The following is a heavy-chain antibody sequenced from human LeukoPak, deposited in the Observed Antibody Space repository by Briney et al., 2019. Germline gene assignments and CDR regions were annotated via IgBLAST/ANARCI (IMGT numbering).Heavy chain of an antibody. CDR2: IYYSGST. Sequence: SETLSLTCTVSGGSISSSSYYWGWIRQPPGKGLEWIGSIYYSGSTYYNPSLKSRVTISVDTSKNQFSLKLSSVTAADTAVYYCARPVGDTAMNRNWFDPWGQGTLVTVSS. CDR1: GGSISSSSYY. CDR3: ARPVGDTAMNRNWFDP. D-gene: IGHD5-18*01. V-gene: IGHV4-39*07. J-gene: IGHJ5*02.